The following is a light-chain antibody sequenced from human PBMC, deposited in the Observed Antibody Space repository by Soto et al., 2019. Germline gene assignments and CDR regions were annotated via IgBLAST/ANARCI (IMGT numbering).Light chain of an antibody. Sequence: QSALTQPASVSGSPGQSITISCTGTSSDVGGYNYVSWYQQHPGKAHKLMIYDVSNRPSGVSNRFSGSKSGNTASLTISGLQAEDEADYYCTSYTNSGTLVVFGGGTKLTVL. J-gene: IGLJ2*01. CDR3: TSYTNSGTLVV. CDR2: DVS. V-gene: IGLV2-14*01. CDR1: SSDVGGYNY.